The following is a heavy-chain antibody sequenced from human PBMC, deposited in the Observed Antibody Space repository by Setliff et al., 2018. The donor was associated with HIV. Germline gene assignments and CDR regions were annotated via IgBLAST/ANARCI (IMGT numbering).Heavy chain of an antibody. D-gene: IGHD3-3*01. J-gene: IGHJ5*02. CDR1: GGSFSGFY. CDR3: ARGFTIFGVGFSADPTGNWFDP. V-gene: IGHV4-34*01. CDR2: INHSGKT. Sequence: SETLSLTCAVYGGSFSGFYWSWIRQAPGKGLEWIGEINHSGKTNYNPSLKSRITLSVDTSENQFALKLASVTAADTAVYYCARGFTIFGVGFSADPTGNWFDPWGRGTLGTVS.